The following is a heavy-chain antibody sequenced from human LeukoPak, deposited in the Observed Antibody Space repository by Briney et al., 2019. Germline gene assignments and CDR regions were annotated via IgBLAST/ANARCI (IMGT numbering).Heavy chain of an antibody. V-gene: IGHV3-21*01. Sequence: GGSLRLSCTASGFAFRNYNMNWVRQTPGKGLEWIWSITTGGDYIYSACSLKGRFTISRNDAKNSLYLQMNRVKAEDTGVYFCARDRQSPDRNCSGGTCPPPDYWGQGSLVTVSS. CDR1: GFAFRNYN. J-gene: IGHJ4*02. CDR2: ITTGGDYI. CDR3: ARDRQSPDRNCSGGTCPPPDY. D-gene: IGHD2-15*01.